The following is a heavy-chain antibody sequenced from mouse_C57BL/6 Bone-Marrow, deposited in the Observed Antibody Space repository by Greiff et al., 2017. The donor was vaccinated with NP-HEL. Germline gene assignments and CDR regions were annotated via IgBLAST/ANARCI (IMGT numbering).Heavy chain of an antibody. CDR2: FYPGSGSI. CDR1: GYTFTEYT. CDR3: ARHEGLLLSFAY. D-gene: IGHD2-1*01. J-gene: IGHJ3*01. V-gene: IGHV1-62-2*01. Sequence: VQRVESGAELVKPGASVKLSCKASGYTFTEYTIHWVKQRSGQGLEWIGWFYPGSGSIKYNEKFKDKATLTADKSSSTVYMELSRLTSEDSAVYFCARHEGLLLSFAYWGQGTLVTVSA.